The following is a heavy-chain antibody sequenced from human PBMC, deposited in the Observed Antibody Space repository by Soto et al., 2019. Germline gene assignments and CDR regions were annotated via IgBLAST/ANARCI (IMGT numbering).Heavy chain of an antibody. V-gene: IGHV4-39*01. CDR2: IYYSGST. Sequence: SETQSLTSTVSGGSISSSSYYWGWIRQPPGKGLEWIGSIYYSGSTYYNPSLKSRVTISVDTSKNQFSLKLSSVTAEDTAVYYCARHGGCSGGSCYEDYYYYMDVWGKGTTVTVSS. D-gene: IGHD2-15*01. J-gene: IGHJ6*03. CDR1: GGSISSSSYY. CDR3: ARHGGCSGGSCYEDYYYYMDV.